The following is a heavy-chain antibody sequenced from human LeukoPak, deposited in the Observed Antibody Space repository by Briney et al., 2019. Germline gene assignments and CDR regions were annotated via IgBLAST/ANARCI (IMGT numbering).Heavy chain of an antibody. V-gene: IGHV3-48*01. CDR1: GFTFSSYS. Sequence: PGGSLRLSCAASGFTFSSYSMNWVRQAPGKGLEWVSYISSSSSTIYYADSVKGRFTISRDNGKNSLYLQMNSLRAEDTAVYYCARDGAGYSGYVYYYYMDVWGKGTTVTVSS. CDR2: ISSSSSTI. J-gene: IGHJ6*03. D-gene: IGHD5-12*01. CDR3: ARDGAGYSGYVYYYYMDV.